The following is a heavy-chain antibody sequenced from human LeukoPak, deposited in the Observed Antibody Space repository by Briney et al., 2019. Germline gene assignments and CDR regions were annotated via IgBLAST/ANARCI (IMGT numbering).Heavy chain of an antibody. CDR1: GYTFTGYY. J-gene: IGHJ4*02. V-gene: IGHV1-2*02. D-gene: IGHD3-10*01. CDR2: IHPNSGGT. CDR3: ARAYRRITMVRGVMWSY. Sequence: GASVKVSYKASGYTFTGYYMPWVRQAPGHGRKWMVWIHPNSGGTHYAQKLQGRVTMTRDTSISTAYMELSRLRSDDTAVYYCARAYRRITMVRGVMWSYWGQGTLVTVSS.